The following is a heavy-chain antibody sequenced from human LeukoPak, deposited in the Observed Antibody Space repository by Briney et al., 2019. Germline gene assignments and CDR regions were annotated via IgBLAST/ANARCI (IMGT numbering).Heavy chain of an antibody. V-gene: IGHV3-21*01. D-gene: IGHD1-1*01. CDR3: ARDHEQVVQLDAFDI. J-gene: IGHJ3*02. CDR1: GFTFSSYS. Sequence: GGSLRLSCAASGFTFSSYSMNWVRQAPGKGLEWVSSISSSSTYIYYADPVKGRFTISRDDAKNSLYLQMNSLRAEDTAVYYCARDHEQVVQLDAFDIWGQGTMVTVSS. CDR2: ISSSSTYI.